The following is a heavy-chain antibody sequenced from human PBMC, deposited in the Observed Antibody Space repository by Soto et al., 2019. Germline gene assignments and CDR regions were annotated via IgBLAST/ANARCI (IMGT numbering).Heavy chain of an antibody. J-gene: IGHJ5*02. Sequence: ASVKVSCKASGYTFTSYGISWVRQAPGQGLEWMGWISAYNGNTNYAQKLQGRVTMTTDTSTSTAYMELRSLRSDDTSVYYCASNLGYCSGGSCYWFAPWGQGTLVTVSS. V-gene: IGHV1-18*01. CDR2: ISAYNGNT. CDR3: ASNLGYCSGGSCYWFAP. CDR1: GYTFTSYG. D-gene: IGHD2-15*01.